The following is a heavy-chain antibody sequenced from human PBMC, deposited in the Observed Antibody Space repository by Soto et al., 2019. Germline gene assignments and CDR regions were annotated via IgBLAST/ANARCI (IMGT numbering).Heavy chain of an antibody. CDR1: GGAFSGYY. CDR2: INHSGSN. V-gene: IGHV4-34*01. Sequence: PSETLSLTCAVYGGAFSGYYCRWIRQPPGEGLEWIGEINHSGSNNYNPSLKSRVTISVDTSKNQFSLKLSSVTAADTAVYYCASLLYYFDYWGQGTLVTVSS. CDR3: ASLLYYFDY. J-gene: IGHJ4*02.